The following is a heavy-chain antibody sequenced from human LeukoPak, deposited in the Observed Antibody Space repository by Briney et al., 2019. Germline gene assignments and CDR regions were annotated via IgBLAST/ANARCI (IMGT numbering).Heavy chain of an antibody. CDR1: GGSISSYY. CDR2: IYYSGST. Sequence: SETLSLTCTVSGGSISSYYWSWIRQPPGKGLEWIGYIYYSGSTNYKPSLKSRVTISVDTSKNQFSLKLSSVTAADTAVYYCSIGLFPLPPLDYWGQGTLVTVSS. D-gene: IGHD3-22*01. J-gene: IGHJ4*02. V-gene: IGHV4-59*01. CDR3: SIGLFPLPPLDY.